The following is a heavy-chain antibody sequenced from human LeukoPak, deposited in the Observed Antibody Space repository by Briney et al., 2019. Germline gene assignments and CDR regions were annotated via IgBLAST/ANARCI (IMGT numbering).Heavy chain of an antibody. D-gene: IGHD3-22*01. CDR1: GGSISSYY. V-gene: IGHV4-4*07. Sequence: SETLSLTCTVSGGSISSYYWSWLRQRAGKGLQWIGRIYSSESTNYNPSLKSRVTMSVDTSTNQFSLKLSSVTATDTAIYYCARVRLSSRGYSDDAFDIWGRGTMVTVSS. CDR2: IYSSEST. J-gene: IGHJ3*02. CDR3: ARVRLSSRGYSDDAFDI.